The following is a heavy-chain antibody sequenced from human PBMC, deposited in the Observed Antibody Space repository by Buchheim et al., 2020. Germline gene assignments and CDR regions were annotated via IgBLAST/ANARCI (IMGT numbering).Heavy chain of an antibody. CDR2: ISSSSSYI. V-gene: IGHV3-21*01. CDR1: GFTFSSYS. D-gene: IGHD6-13*01. J-gene: IGHJ6*02. Sequence: EVQLVESGGGLVKPGGSLRLSCAASGFTFSSYSMNWVRQAPGKGLEWVSSISSSSSYIYYADSVKGRFTISRDNAKNSLYLQMNSLRAEDTAVYYCARDGQIAAAGFYYYYGMDVRGQGTT. CDR3: ARDGQIAAAGFYYYYGMDV.